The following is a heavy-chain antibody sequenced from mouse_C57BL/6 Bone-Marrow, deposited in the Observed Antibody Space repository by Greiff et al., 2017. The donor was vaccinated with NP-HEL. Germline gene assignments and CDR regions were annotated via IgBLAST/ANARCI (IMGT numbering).Heavy chain of an antibody. Sequence: VKLQESGAELARPGASVKLSCKASGYTFTSYGISWVKQRTGQGLEWIGELYPRSGNTYYNEKFKGKATLTADKSSSTAYMELRSLTSEDSAVYFCAREAYDYDGAWFAYWGQGTLVTVSA. D-gene: IGHD2-4*01. CDR2: LYPRSGNT. V-gene: IGHV1-81*01. CDR1: GYTFTSYG. CDR3: AREAYDYDGAWFAY. J-gene: IGHJ3*01.